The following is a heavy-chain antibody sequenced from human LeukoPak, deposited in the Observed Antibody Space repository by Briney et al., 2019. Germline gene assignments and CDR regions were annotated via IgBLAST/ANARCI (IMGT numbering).Heavy chain of an antibody. CDR1: GFTFSSYS. D-gene: IGHD6-13*01. V-gene: IGHV3-23*01. CDR2: ISGSGGST. J-gene: IGHJ6*03. CDR3: AKAFSYSSRGNYYMDV. Sequence: GGSLRLSCAASGFTFSSYSMNWVRQAPGKGLEWVSAISGSGGSTYYADSVKGRFTISRDNSKNTLYLQMNSLRAEDTAVYYCAKAFSYSSRGNYYMDVWGKGTTFTVSS.